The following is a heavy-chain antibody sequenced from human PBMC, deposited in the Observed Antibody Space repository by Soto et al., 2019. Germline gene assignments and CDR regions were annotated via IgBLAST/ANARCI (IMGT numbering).Heavy chain of an antibody. Sequence: SETLSLTCTVSGGSISSYYWSWIRQPPGKGLEWIGYIYYSGSTNYNPSLKSRVTMSVDTSKNQFSLKLSSVTAADTAVYYCARRYGKNAFDIWGQGTMVTVSS. CDR1: GGSISSYY. J-gene: IGHJ3*02. V-gene: IGHV4-59*01. D-gene: IGHD5-18*01. CDR3: ARRYGKNAFDI. CDR2: IYYSGST.